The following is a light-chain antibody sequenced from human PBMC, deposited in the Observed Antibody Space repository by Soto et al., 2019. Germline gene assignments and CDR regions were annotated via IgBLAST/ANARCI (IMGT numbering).Light chain of an antibody. CDR1: HSVRSSY. CDR3: QQYGSSPPYT. V-gene: IGKV3-20*01. Sequence: EIVLTQSPGTLSLSPGERATLSCRASHSVRSSYLAWYQQKPGQAPRLLIYGASSRATGIPERFSGSGSGTDFTLTISRLEPEDFAVYYCQQYGSSPPYTCGQGTKLEIK. J-gene: IGKJ2*01. CDR2: GAS.